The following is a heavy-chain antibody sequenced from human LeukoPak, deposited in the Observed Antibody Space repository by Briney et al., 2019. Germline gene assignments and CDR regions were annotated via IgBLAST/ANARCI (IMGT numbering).Heavy chain of an antibody. Sequence: GASVKVSCKASGYTFTGYYMHWVRQAPGQGLEWMGWISAYNGNTNYAQKLQGRVTMTTDTSTSTAYMELRSLRSDDTAVYYCARAPPPNYYDSSGHDMDVWGKGTTVTISS. CDR1: GYTFTGYY. CDR3: ARAPPPNYYDSSGHDMDV. CDR2: ISAYNGNT. J-gene: IGHJ6*03. D-gene: IGHD3-22*01. V-gene: IGHV1-18*04.